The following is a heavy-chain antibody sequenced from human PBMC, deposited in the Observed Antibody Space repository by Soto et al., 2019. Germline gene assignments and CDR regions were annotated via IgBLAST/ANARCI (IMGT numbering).Heavy chain of an antibody. V-gene: IGHV3-66*03. CDR1: GFTVSSNY. Sequence: GGSLRLSCAASGFTVSSNYMSWVRQAPGKGLEWVSVIYSCGSTYYADSVKGRFTISRDNSKNTLYLQMNSLRAEDTAVYYCARAQDSRGDCSYTNDAFDIWGQGTMVTVSS. CDR3: ARAQDSRGDCSYTNDAFDI. CDR2: IYSCGST. D-gene: IGHD2-21*02. J-gene: IGHJ3*02.